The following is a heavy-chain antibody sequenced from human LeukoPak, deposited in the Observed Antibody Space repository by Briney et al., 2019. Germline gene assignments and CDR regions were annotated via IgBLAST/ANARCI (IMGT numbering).Heavy chain of an antibody. CDR3: ARDTTVASGMQH. CDR1: GGSLSTYS. Sequence: SETLSLTCSVSGGSLSTYSWSWVRQSPGKRLGWIGYIYYGGPTNYNPSLKSRVAISADTAKNQFSLRLRSVTAADTAIYYCARDTTVASGMQHWGQGTLVTVSS. CDR2: IYYGGPT. D-gene: IGHD4-23*01. V-gene: IGHV4-59*01. J-gene: IGHJ4*02.